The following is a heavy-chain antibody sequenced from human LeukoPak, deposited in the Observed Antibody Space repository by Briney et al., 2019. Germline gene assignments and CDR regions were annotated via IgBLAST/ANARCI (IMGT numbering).Heavy chain of an antibody. D-gene: IGHD3-9*01. Sequence: SETLSLTCTVSGGSISSYYWSWIRQPPGKGLEWIGYIYYSGSTNYNPSLKSRVTISVDTSKNQFSLKLSSVTAADTAVYYCARSMSYQEDYDILTGYFRIGWFDPWGQGTLVTVSS. CDR1: GGSISSYY. V-gene: IGHV4-59*08. J-gene: IGHJ5*02. CDR2: IYYSGST. CDR3: ARSMSYQEDYDILTGYFRIGWFDP.